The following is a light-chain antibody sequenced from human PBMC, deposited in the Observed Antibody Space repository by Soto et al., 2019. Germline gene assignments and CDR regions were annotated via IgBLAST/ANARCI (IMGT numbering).Light chain of an antibody. CDR3: QQYGSSPLFT. CDR2: GAS. J-gene: IGKJ3*01. CDR1: QSVSSSY. Sequence: EIVLTQSPGTLSLSPGERATLSCRASQSVSSSYLAWYQQKPGQAPRLLIYGASSRATGIPDRFSGSASGTDFTLTISRLEPEDSAVYYCQQYGSSPLFTFGPGTKVDIK. V-gene: IGKV3-20*01.